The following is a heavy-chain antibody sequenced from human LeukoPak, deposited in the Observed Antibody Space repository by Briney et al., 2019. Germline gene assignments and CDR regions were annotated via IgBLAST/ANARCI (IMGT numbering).Heavy chain of an antibody. J-gene: IGHJ4*02. V-gene: IGHV3-23*01. CDR1: GFTFSNYG. CDR3: AKSYNGYESKPDY. CDR2: ISNSGGRT. D-gene: IGHD5-12*01. Sequence: GRSLRLSCAASGFTFSNYGIHWVRQAPGKGLEWVSSISNSGGRTFYTDSVKGRFTISRDNSKITLYLQMNSLRAEDTAVYYCAKSYNGYESKPDYWGQGTLVTVSS.